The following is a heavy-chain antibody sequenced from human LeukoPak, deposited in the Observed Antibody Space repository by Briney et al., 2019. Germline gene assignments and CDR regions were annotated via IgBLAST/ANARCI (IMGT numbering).Heavy chain of an antibody. CDR1: GDSVSSNSAA. J-gene: IGHJ4*02. CDR2: TYYRSRWFN. CDR3: AGPQYYFDN. Sequence: SQTLSLTCAISGDSVSSNSAAWNWIRQSPSRGLEWLGRTYYRSRWFNDYAVSVKSRITINADTSKNQFSLQLDSVTPNDTAIYYCAGPQYYFDNWGQGTLVTVSS. V-gene: IGHV6-1*01.